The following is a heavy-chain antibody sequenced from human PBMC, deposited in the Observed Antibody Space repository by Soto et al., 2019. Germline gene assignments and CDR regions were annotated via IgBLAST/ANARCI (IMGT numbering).Heavy chain of an antibody. CDR3: ARAVRGGRITMVRGVIIPAVFDI. D-gene: IGHD3-10*01. CDR1: GDSVSSNSAA. V-gene: IGHV6-1*01. CDR2: TYYRSKWYN. J-gene: IGHJ3*02. Sequence: QSQTLSLTCAISGDSVSSNSAAWNWIRQSPSRGLEWLGRTYYRSKWYNDYAVSVKSRITINPDTSKNQFSLQLNSVTPEDTAVYYCARAVRGGRITMVRGVIIPAVFDIWGQGTMVTVSS.